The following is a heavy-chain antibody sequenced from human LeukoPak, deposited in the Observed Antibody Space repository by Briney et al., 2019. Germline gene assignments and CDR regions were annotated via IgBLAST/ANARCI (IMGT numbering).Heavy chain of an antibody. J-gene: IGHJ5*02. CDR1: GFTFSAYG. Sequence: GGSLRLSCAASGFTFSAYGMHWVRQAPVKGLEWVAFIRCDGSNKYYPDSVRGRFTVSRDNSKNTLYLQMNSLRPEDTAVYYCAKVLGEYSIRSKPLDTWGQGTLVTVSS. CDR2: IRCDGSNK. V-gene: IGHV3-30*02. CDR3: AKVLGEYSIRSKPLDT. D-gene: IGHD6-13*01.